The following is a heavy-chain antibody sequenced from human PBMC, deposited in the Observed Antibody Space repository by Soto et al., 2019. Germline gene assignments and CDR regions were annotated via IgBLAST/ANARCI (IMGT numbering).Heavy chain of an antibody. CDR1: GSSLSSYE. J-gene: IGHJ6*02. Sequence: PGLSLRLSCAASGSSLSSYEMNWVRQAPGKGLEWVSNIGNVGSPMSYADSVKGRFTISRDNAKNSLYLLLSSLRAEDTAVYYCARGNYYYGVDVWGQGTTVTVSS. CDR2: IGNVGSPM. CDR3: ARGNYYYGVDV. V-gene: IGHV3-48*03.